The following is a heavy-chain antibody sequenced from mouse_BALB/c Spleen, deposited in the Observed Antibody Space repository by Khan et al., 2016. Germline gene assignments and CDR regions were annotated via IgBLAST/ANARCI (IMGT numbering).Heavy chain of an antibody. J-gene: IGHJ4*01. CDR1: GYTFTRFW. CDR2: INPGSNYT. V-gene: IGHV1-7*01. CDR3: ARWGYGNYLYQAMDY. Sequence: VELVESGAELAKPGASVKMSCKASGYTFTRFWMHWVKQRPGQGLEWIGYINPGSNYTDYNQNFKDKATLTADKSSSTAYMLLSSLTSEDSAVYFCARWGYGNYLYQAMDYWGQGISVTVSS. D-gene: IGHD2-10*02.